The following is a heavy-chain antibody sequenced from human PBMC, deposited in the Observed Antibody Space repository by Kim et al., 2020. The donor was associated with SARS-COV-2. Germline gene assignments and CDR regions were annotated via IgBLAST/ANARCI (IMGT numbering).Heavy chain of an antibody. J-gene: IGHJ1*01. Sequence: GASLKISCEGSGYKFSSYWIGWVRQIPGKGLEWMGVIYPGDSDTKYSPSFQGQVTISAANSISTAYLQWSSLKASDAAIYYCARGSGWPSLTADYFQLWGQGTLVSVSS. CDR1: GYKFSSYW. D-gene: IGHD6-25*01. V-gene: IGHV5-51*01. CDR2: IYPGDSDT. CDR3: ARGSGWPSLTADYFQL.